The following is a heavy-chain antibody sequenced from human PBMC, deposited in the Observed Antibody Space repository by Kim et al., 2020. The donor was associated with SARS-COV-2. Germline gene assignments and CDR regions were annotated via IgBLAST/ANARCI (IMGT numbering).Heavy chain of an antibody. CDR2: ISAYNGNT. V-gene: IGHV1-18*01. J-gene: IGHJ6*02. CDR1: GYTFTSYG. CDR3: ARDPVLLWFGEANALYGMDV. Sequence: ASVKVSCKASGYTFTSYGISWVRQAPGQGLEWMGWISAYNGNTNYAQKLQGRVTMTTDTSTSTAYMELRSLRSDDTAVYYCARDPVLLWFGEANALYGMDVWGQGTTVTVSS. D-gene: IGHD3-10*01.